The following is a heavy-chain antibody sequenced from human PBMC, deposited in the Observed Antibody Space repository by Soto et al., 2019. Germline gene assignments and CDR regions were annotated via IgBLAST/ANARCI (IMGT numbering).Heavy chain of an antibody. V-gene: IGHV4-30-4*01. CDR3: ARERPYCTNGVCYTHDAFDI. J-gene: IGHJ3*02. D-gene: IGHD2-8*01. CDR1: GGSLSGGDYY. Sequence: SETLSLTCTVSGGSLSGGDYYWSWVRQPPGKGLEWIGYIYYSGSTYYNPSLKNRVSISVDTSKNHFSLNLSSVTPADTAVYYCARERPYCTNGVCYTHDAFDIWGQGTMVT. CDR2: IYYSGST.